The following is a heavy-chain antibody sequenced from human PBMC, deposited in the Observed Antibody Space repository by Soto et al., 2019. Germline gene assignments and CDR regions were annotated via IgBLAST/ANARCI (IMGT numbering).Heavy chain of an antibody. J-gene: IGHJ5*02. CDR1: GFTFSNYA. Sequence: EVQLLESGGGLVQPGGSLRLSCAASGFTFSNYAMTWVRQAPGKGLEWVSGISGSGSSIYYADSEKGRFTISRDNSKNTLYLQMNSLRAEDTAVYYCAKGGDSSSWKNWFDPWGQGPLVTVSS. D-gene: IGHD6-13*01. V-gene: IGHV3-23*01. CDR2: ISGSGSSI. CDR3: AKGGDSSSWKNWFDP.